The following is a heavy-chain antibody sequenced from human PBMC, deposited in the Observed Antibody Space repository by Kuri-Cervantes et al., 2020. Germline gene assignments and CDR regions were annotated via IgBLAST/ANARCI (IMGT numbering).Heavy chain of an antibody. CDR1: GFTFSSYG. D-gene: IGHD6-13*01. Sequence: GESLKISCAASGFTFSSYGMHWVRQAPGKGLEWVAVIWYDGSNKYYADSVKGRFTISRDNSKNTLYLQMNSLRAEDTAVYYCARDRGQQLDQNLFDPWGQGTLVTVSS. J-gene: IGHJ5*02. V-gene: IGHV3-33*01. CDR2: IWYDGSNK. CDR3: ARDRGQQLDQNLFDP.